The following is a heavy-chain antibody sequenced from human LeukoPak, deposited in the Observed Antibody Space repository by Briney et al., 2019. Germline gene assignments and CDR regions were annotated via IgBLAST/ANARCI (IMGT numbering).Heavy chain of an antibody. CDR3: ARNPDMVGLGDDY. V-gene: IGHV1-2*02. J-gene: IGHJ4*02. D-gene: IGHD3-10*01. Sequence: VASVKVSCKASGYTFTGYYMHWVRQAPGQGLGWMGWIKPTSGGTNYAQKLQGRVTMTTDTSTSTAYMELRSLRSDDTAVYYCARNPDMVGLGDDYWGQGTLVTVSS. CDR2: IKPTSGGT. CDR1: GYTFTGYY.